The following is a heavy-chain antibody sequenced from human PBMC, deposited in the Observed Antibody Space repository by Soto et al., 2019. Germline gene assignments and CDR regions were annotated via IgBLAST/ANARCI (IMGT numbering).Heavy chain of an antibody. V-gene: IGHV5-51*01. CDR2: IYPGDSDT. D-gene: IGHD2-8*01. J-gene: IGHJ6*02. CDR1: GYSFTSYW. CDR3: ARHIGSDIVLLYGMDV. Sequence: GESLKISCKGSGYSFTSYWIGWVRQMPGKGLEWMGIIYPGDSDTRYSPSFQGQVTISADKSISTAYLQWSSLKASDTAMYYCARHIGSDIVLLYGMDVWGQGTTVTVSS.